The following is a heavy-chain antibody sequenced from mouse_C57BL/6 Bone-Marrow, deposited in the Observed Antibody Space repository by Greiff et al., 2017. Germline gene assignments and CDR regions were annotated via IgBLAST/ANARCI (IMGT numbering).Heavy chain of an antibody. V-gene: IGHV6-3*01. CDR3: TGSYYTRFAY. D-gene: IGHD2-12*01. Sequence: EVKLVESGGGLVQPGGSMKLSCVASGFTFSNYWMNWVRQSPEKGLEWVAQIRLKSDNYATHYAESVKGRFTISRDDSKSSVYLQMNNLRAEDTGIYYCTGSYYTRFAYWGQGTLVTVSA. CDR2: IRLKSDNYAT. J-gene: IGHJ3*01. CDR1: GFTFSNYW.